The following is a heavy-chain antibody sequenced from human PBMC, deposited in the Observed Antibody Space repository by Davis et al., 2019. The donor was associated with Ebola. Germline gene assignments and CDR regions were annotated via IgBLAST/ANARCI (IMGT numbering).Heavy chain of an antibody. J-gene: IGHJ4*02. CDR1: GFTFNNSP. D-gene: IGHD2-15*01. CDR3: ARVSGSCGY. V-gene: IGHV3-23*01. Sequence: PGGSLRLSCAASGFTFNNSPMSWVRQRPGKGLEWLSVLAGTGDTTYYSDSVKGRFTISRDNSKNTLYLQMNSLRAEDTAVYYCARVSGSCGYWGQGTLVTVSS. CDR2: LAGTGDTT.